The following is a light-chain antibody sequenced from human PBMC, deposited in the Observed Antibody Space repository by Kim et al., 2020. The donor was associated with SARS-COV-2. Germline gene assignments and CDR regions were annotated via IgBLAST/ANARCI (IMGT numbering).Light chain of an antibody. Sequence: PGERAILSCRASQSVSSNYLAWYQQKPGQTPRVLIYGASSRATGVPDRFSGSGSGTDFTLTISRLEPEDFAVYYCQQYGRSPPFAFGQGTKL. CDR3: QQYGRSPPFA. CDR1: QSVSSNY. CDR2: GAS. V-gene: IGKV3-20*01. J-gene: IGKJ2*01.